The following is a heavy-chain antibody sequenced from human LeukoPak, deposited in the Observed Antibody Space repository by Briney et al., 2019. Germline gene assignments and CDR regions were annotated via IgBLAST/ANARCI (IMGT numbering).Heavy chain of an antibody. J-gene: IGHJ6*02. D-gene: IGHD3-9*01. CDR3: ARNALLSDSDYGMDV. Sequence: PSGTLSLTCTVSGDSINNYYWSWIRQPVGKGPEWIGRIYSSGGITNYSPSLKSRVTMSVDASKNQFSLKVTSVTAADTAVYYCARNALLSDSDYGMDVWGQGTTVTVSS. CDR2: IYSSGGIT. CDR1: GDSINNYY. V-gene: IGHV4-4*07.